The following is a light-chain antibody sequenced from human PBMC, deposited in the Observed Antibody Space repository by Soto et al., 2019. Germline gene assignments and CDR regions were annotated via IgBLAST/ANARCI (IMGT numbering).Light chain of an antibody. J-gene: IGKJ1*01. CDR2: AAS. V-gene: IGKV1-39*01. CDR3: QQSYTTPWT. CDR1: QSITSY. Sequence: DLQITQSPSSLSASVGDRVTITCRASQSITSYLNWYQQKPGKAPQLLIYAASSLQSGVPSRFSGSGSGTDFTLTISSLQPEDFATFFCQQSYTTPWTFGQGTKVEVK.